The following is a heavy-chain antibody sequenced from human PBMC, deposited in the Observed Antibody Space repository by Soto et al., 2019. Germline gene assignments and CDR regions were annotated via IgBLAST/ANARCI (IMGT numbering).Heavy chain of an antibody. D-gene: IGHD3-3*01. CDR1: GGSISSYY. Sequence: SETLSLTCTVSGGSISSYYWSWIRQPPGKGLEWIGYIYYSGSTNYNPSLKSRVTISVDTSKNQFSLKLSSVTAADTAVYYCARTVDFWSGYYTGGSDYYYMDVWGKGTTVTVSS. CDR3: ARTVDFWSGYYTGGSDYYYMDV. J-gene: IGHJ6*03. V-gene: IGHV4-59*08. CDR2: IYYSGST.